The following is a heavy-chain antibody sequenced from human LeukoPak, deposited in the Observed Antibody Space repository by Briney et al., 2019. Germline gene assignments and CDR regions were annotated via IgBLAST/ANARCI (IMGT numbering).Heavy chain of an antibody. CDR1: GYTFTSYG. V-gene: IGHV1-18*01. J-gene: IGHJ3*02. CDR3: ARVSSNYVHDAFDI. D-gene: IGHD4-11*01. Sequence: ASVKVSCKASGYTFTSYGISWVRQAPGQGLEWMGWISAYNGNTNYAQKLQGRVTMTTDTSTSTAYMELRSLRSDDTAVYYCARVSSNYVHDAFDIWGQGTMVTVSS. CDR2: ISAYNGNT.